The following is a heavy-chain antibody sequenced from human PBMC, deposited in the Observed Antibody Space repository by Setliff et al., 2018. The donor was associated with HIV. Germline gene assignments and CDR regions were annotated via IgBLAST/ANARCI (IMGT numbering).Heavy chain of an antibody. CDR3: AKGIDYLDSRGYSYFLL. J-gene: IGHJ4*02. V-gene: IGHV3-23*01. Sequence: LRLSCGASGFTFSGFAMNWVRHAPGKGLEWVSAVSGGGTATEYAGSVQGRFTISRDNSKNALYLEMNNLRAEDTALYYCAKGIDYLDSRGYSYFLLWGQGSQGPVSS. D-gene: IGHD3-22*01. CDR1: GFTFSGFA. CDR2: VSGGGTAT.